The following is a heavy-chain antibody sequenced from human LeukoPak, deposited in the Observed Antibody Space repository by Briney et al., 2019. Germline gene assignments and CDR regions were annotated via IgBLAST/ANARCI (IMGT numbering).Heavy chain of an antibody. V-gene: IGHV3-21*01. J-gene: IGHJ3*02. D-gene: IGHD1-1*01. CDR2: ISSSSSYI. Sequence: SGRSLRLSCAASGFTFTNAWMSWVHQAPGKGLEWVSSISSSSSYIYYADSVKGRFTISRDNAKNSLYLQMNSLRAEDTAVYYCARLGTLAAFDIWGQGTMVTVSS. CDR1: GFTFTNAW. CDR3: ARLGTLAAFDI.